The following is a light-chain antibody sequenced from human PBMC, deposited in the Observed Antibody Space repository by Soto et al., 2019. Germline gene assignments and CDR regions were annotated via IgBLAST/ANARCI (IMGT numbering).Light chain of an antibody. CDR2: AAS. V-gene: IGKV1-39*01. Sequence: DIQMTQSPSSLSASVGDRVTITCRASQSISSHLNWYQQTAGKAPKLLIYAASNLQIGVPSRFSGSGAGTVILLISTRLQHEDFATYYYQQSYGTPFFGGGTKVEMK. CDR3: QQSYGTPF. CDR1: QSISSH. J-gene: IGKJ4*01.